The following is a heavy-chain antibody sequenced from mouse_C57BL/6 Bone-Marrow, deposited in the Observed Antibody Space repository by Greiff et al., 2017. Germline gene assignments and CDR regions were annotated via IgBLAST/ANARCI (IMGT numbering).Heavy chain of an antibody. CDR1: GYTFTSYW. J-gene: IGHJ3*01. V-gene: IGHV1-55*01. CDR2: IYPGSGST. D-gene: IGHD2-12*01. Sequence: QVQLKQPGAELVKPGASVKMSCKASGYTFTSYWITWVKQRPGQGLEWIGDIYPGSGSTNYNEKFKSKATLTVDTSSSTAYMQLSSLTSEDSAVXYCARSYYSSSWFAYWGQGTLVTVSA. CDR3: ARSYYSSSWFAY.